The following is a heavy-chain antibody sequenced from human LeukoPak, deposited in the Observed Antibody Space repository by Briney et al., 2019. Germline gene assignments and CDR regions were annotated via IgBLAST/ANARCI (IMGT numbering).Heavy chain of an antibody. D-gene: IGHD3-3*01. V-gene: IGHV1-46*01. Sequence: ASVKVSCKASGYTFTSYYMHWVRQAPGQGLEWMGIINPSGGSTSYAQKFQGRVTMTRNTSISTAYMELSSLRSEDTAVYYCARGRGKSIFGVVIISLGWFDPWGQGTLVTVSS. J-gene: IGHJ5*02. CDR2: INPSGGST. CDR3: ARGRGKSIFGVVIISLGWFDP. CDR1: GYTFTSYY.